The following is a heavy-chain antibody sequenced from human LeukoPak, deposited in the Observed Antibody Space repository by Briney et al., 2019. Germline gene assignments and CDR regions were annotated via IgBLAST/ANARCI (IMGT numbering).Heavy chain of an antibody. CDR2: IYYSGST. Sequence: PSETLSLTCTVSGGSISSYYWSWIRQPPGKGLEWIGYIYYSGSTNYNPSLKSRVTISVDTSKNQFSLKLSSVTAADTAVYYCARHLTLGAGDVFDFWGQGTMVTVSS. V-gene: IGHV4-59*01. CDR1: GGSISSYY. J-gene: IGHJ3*01. D-gene: IGHD1-26*01. CDR3: ARHLTLGAGDVFDF.